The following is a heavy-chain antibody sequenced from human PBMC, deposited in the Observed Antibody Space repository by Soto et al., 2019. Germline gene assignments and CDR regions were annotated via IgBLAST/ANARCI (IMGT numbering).Heavy chain of an antibody. CDR2: ISGSGDNT. J-gene: IGHJ6*03. CDR3: ATDLGTDDFWSAYYTYSDMDV. D-gene: IGHD3-3*01. CDR1: GFTFSSYA. Sequence: EVQLLESGGGLVQPGGSLRLSCAASGFTFSSYALNWVRQAPGKGLEGVSVISGSGDNTYYADSVKGRFTISRDNSKNSLYLQMNRLRAADTAVYYCATDLGTDDFWSAYYTYSDMDVWGKGTAVSVSS. V-gene: IGHV3-23*01.